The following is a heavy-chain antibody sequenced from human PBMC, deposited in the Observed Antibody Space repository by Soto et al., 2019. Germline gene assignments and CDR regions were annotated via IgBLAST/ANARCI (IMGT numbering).Heavy chain of an antibody. CDR3: GRDLQVGVIYFDP. V-gene: IGHV3-33*05. CDR2: IQSDGSKK. J-gene: IGHJ5*02. D-gene: IGHD1-26*01. Sequence: QVQVVESGGGVVQPGRSLTLSCVTSGFIFTTYGMHGVRQAPGRGLEWVAAIQSDGSKKYYAESVKGRFTISRDDFKNTLHLQMNSLRAEDTAQYFCGRDLQVGVIYFDPWGQGTLVTVSS. CDR1: GFIFTTYG.